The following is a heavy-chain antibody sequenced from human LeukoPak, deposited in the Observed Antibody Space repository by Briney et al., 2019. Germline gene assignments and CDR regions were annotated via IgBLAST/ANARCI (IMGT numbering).Heavy chain of an antibody. J-gene: IGHJ4*02. D-gene: IGHD6-19*01. CDR2: IRDDGSIK. Sequence: GGSLRLSCAASGFTFSSYGMHWVRQAPGKGLEWVAFIRDDGSIKYYADSVKGRFTISRDNSKNTLYLQMNSLRAEDTAVFYCAKSPEQWRTKFDYWGQGTLVTVSS. V-gene: IGHV3-30*02. CDR3: AKSPEQWRTKFDY. CDR1: GFTFSSYG.